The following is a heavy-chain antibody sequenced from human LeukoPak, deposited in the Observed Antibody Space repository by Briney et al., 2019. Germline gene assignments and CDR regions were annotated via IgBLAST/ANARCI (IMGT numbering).Heavy chain of an antibody. J-gene: IGHJ4*02. CDR2: IDPSDSYT. CDR1: GYSLTSYW. Sequence: GESLKISCKGSGYSLTSYWISWVRQMPGKGLEWMGRIDPSDSYTNYSPSFQGHVTISADKSISTAYLQWSSLRSEDTAVYYCARGREFRYWGQGTLVTVSS. D-gene: IGHD3-10*01. CDR3: ARGREFRY. V-gene: IGHV5-10-1*01.